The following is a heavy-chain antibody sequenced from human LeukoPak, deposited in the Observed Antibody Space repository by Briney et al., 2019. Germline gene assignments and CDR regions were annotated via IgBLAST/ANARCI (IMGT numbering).Heavy chain of an antibody. Sequence: ASVKVSCKASGYTFTTFDINWVRQAPGQGLEWMGWMNPNSGTTGYAQKFQGRVTMTRDTSISIAYMELSSLRSEDTAVYYCARGYCPTPTCYSDNWFDPWGQGTLVTVSS. CDR3: ARGYCPTPTCYSDNWFDP. CDR1: GYTFTTFD. D-gene: IGHD2-2*01. V-gene: IGHV1-8*01. CDR2: MNPNSGTT. J-gene: IGHJ5*02.